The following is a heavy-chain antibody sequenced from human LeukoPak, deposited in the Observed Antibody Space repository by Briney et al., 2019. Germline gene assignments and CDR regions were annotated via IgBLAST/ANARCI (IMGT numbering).Heavy chain of an antibody. CDR1: GGSFSGYY. CDR2: INHSGST. J-gene: IGHJ1*01. D-gene: IGHD3-22*01. CDR3: ARGPWGYYDSSGYYGTKYFQH. Sequence: PSETLSPTCAVYGGSFSGYYWSWIRQPPGKGLEWIGEINHSGSTNYNPSLKSRVTISVDTSKNQFSLKLSSVTAADTAVYYCARGPWGYYDSSGYYGTKYFQHWGQGTLVTVSS. V-gene: IGHV4-34*01.